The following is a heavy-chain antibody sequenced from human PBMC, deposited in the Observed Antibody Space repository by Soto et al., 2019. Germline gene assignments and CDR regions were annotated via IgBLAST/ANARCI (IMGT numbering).Heavy chain of an antibody. CDR2: IYTGGST. V-gene: IGHV3-53*01. Sequence: QLVASGGGLIQPEGSLRLSCGASGFTVSSNFMTWVRQAPGKGLAWVSVIYTGGSTYYTDSVKGRFTISRYNSKNKLYLQMNSQRAEYTALYYCERGGAEYWFDPWGQGTMVTVSS. CDR3: ERGGAEYWFDP. J-gene: IGHJ5*02. CDR1: GFTVSSNF.